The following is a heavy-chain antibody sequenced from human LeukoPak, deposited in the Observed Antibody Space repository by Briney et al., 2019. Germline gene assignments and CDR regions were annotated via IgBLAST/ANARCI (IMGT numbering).Heavy chain of an antibody. CDR2: IRSKAYGGTA. CDR1: GFRFGDYA. D-gene: IGHD3-3*01. J-gene: IGHJ4*02. CDR3: TRPIFGVVIDY. V-gene: IGHV3-49*04. Sequence: GGSLRLSCTASGFRFGDYAMTWVRQAPGQGLEWIGLIRSKAYGGTADYAASVKGRFSSSRDDSKSIAYLQINSLRIEDTAMYYCTRPIFGVVIDYWGQGTLVTVSS.